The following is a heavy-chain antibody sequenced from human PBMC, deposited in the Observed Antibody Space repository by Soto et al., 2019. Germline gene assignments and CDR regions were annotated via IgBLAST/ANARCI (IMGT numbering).Heavy chain of an antibody. D-gene: IGHD6-13*01. J-gene: IGHJ3*02. CDR1: GGSISSGDYY. V-gene: IGHV4-30-4*01. CDR2: IYYSGST. CDR3: ARVIKAAAGQGGGAFDI. Sequence: SETLSLTCTVSGGSISSGDYYWSWIRQPPGKGLEWIGYIYYSGSTYYNPSLKSRVTISVDTSKNQFSLKPSSVTAADTAVYYCARVIKAAAGQGGGAFDIWGQGTMVTVSS.